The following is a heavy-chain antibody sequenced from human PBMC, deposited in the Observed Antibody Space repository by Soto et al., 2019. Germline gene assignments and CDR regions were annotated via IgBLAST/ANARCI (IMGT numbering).Heavy chain of an antibody. Sequence: PGGSLRLSCAASGFTFSSYAMSWVRQAPGKGLEWVSAISGSGGSTYYADSVKGRFTISRDNSKNTLYLQMNSLRAEDTAVYYCAKDPRPSLFWSGPRYFDYWGQGTLVTVLL. V-gene: IGHV3-23*01. CDR2: ISGSGGST. D-gene: IGHD3-3*01. CDR1: GFTFSSYA. CDR3: AKDPRPSLFWSGPRYFDY. J-gene: IGHJ4*02.